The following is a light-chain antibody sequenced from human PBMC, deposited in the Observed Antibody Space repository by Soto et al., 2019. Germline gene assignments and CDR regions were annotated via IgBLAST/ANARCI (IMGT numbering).Light chain of an antibody. V-gene: IGLV4-69*01. J-gene: IGLJ3*02. CDR3: QTWGTGIQGV. CDR2: LNSDGSH. Sequence: QLVLTQSPSASASLGASVKLTCTLSSGHSSYAIAWHQQQPEKGPRYLMKLNSDGSHSKGDGIPDRFSGSSSGAECYLTISSLQSEDEADYYCQTWGTGIQGVFGGGTKLTVL. CDR1: SGHSSYA.